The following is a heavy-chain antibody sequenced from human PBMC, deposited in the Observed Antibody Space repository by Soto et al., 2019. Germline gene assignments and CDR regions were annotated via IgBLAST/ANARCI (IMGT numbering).Heavy chain of an antibody. CDR2: ISGSGGST. V-gene: IGHV3-23*01. Sequence: EVQLLESGGGLVQPGGSLRLSCAASGFTFSSYAMNWVRQAPVKGLEWVSVISGSGGSTYYADSVKGRFTISRDNTKNTLYLQMNSLRAEDTAVYYCARRSSGWYFDYWGQGNLVTVSS. J-gene: IGHJ4*02. CDR3: ARRSSGWYFDY. CDR1: GFTFSSYA. D-gene: IGHD6-19*01.